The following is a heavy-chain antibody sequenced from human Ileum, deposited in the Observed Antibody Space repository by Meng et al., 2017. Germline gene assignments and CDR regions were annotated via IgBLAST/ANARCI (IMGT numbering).Heavy chain of an antibody. D-gene: IGHD3-22*01. V-gene: IGHV3-30-3*01. Sequence: QVQLVESGGGVVQPARSLRLSCAASGFTFSTYGLHWVRQAPGKGLEWVALIAYDGSNKYYADSVKGRFIISRDNSKSTLYLQMNSLRVEDTAVYYCAAIISMKVDWGQGTLVTVSS. CDR3: AAIISMKVD. J-gene: IGHJ4*02. CDR2: IAYDGSNK. CDR1: GFTFSTYG.